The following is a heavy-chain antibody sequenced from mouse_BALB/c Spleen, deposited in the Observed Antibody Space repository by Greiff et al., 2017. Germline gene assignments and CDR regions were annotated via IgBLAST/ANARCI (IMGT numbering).Heavy chain of an antibody. CDR2: ISNLAYSI. D-gene: IGHD2-3*01. Sequence: EVQGVESGGGLVQPGGSRKLSCAASGFTFSDYGMAWVRQAPGKGPEWVAFISNLAYSIYYADTVTGRFTISRENAKNTLYLEMSSLRSEDTAMYYCARDDGNYLDYWGQGTTLTVSS. V-gene: IGHV5-15*02. J-gene: IGHJ2*01. CDR3: ARDDGNYLDY. CDR1: GFTFSDYG.